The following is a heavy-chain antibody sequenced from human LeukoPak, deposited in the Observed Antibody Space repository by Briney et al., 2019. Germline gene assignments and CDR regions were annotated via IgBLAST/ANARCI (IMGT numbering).Heavy chain of an antibody. J-gene: IGHJ4*02. CDR3: ARDLYGDYVFDY. CDR2: MSSSSRNI. CDR1: RFTFSSYS. Sequence: PGGSLRLSCAASRFTFSSYSMNWVHQAPGKGLEWVSSMSSSSRNIYYADSVKGRFTISRDNAKNSLYLQMSSLRAEDTAVYYCARDLYGDYVFDYWGQGTLVTVSS. D-gene: IGHD4-17*01. V-gene: IGHV3-21*01.